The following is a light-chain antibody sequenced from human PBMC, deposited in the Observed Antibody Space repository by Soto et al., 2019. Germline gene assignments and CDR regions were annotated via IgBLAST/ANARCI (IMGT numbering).Light chain of an antibody. J-gene: IGKJ1*01. CDR2: AAS. V-gene: IGKV1-39*01. CDR1: QSIGTY. Sequence: PMTPSASSLSASVGDRVTLNCLESQSIGTYLNWYQQKPGKAPKVLIYAASSLQSGVPSRFSGSGSGTDFTLTISSLQPEDFATCYCQQSYSTPTWTFGQGTKVDIK. CDR3: QQSYSTPTWT.